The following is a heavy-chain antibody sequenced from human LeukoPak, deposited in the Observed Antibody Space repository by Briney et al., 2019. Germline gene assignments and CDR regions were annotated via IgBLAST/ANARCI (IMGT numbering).Heavy chain of an antibody. Sequence: KPSETLSLTCTVSGGSISSYYWSWIRQPAGKGLEWIGRIYTSGSTNYNPSLKSRVTMSVDTSKNQFSLELSSVTAADTAVYYCARDGRYSAGGWFDPWGQGTLVTVSS. D-gene: IGHD5-12*01. V-gene: IGHV4-4*07. CDR3: ARDGRYSAGGWFDP. J-gene: IGHJ5*02. CDR1: GGSISSYY. CDR2: IYTSGST.